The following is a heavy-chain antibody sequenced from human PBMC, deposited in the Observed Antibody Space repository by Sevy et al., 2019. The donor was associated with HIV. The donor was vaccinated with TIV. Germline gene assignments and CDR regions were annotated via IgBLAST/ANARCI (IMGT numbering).Heavy chain of an antibody. CDR2: IIPILGTV. Sequence: ASVNVSCKVSGYTLTKLSMHWVRQAPGQGLEWMGGIIPILGTVNYAQKFQGRVTITADESTKTAYMELSSLRSEDTAVYFCARGGGNGWYYFDYWGQETLVTVSS. V-gene: IGHV1-69*13. CDR1: GYTLTKLS. J-gene: IGHJ4*02. CDR3: ARGGGNGWYYFDY. D-gene: IGHD6-19*01.